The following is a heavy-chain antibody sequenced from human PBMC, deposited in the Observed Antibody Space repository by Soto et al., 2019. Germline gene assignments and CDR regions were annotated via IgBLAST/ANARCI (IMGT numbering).Heavy chain of an antibody. V-gene: IGHV4-59*01. CDR2: IYYSGST. CDR1: GGSISSYY. CDR3: ARGLDYYDSSGYPYYYYGMDV. J-gene: IGHJ6*02. D-gene: IGHD3-22*01. Sequence: SETLSLTCTVSGGSISSYYWGWIRQPPGKGLEWIGYIYYSGSTNYNPSLKSRVTISVDTSKNQFSLKLSSVTAADTAVYYCARGLDYYDSSGYPYYYYGMDVWGQGTTVTVSS.